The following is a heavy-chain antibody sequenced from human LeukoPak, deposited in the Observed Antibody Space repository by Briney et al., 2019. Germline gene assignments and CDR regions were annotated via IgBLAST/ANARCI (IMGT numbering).Heavy chain of an antibody. CDR3: ASGLTVTYFDY. D-gene: IGHD4-11*01. Sequence: PGGSLRLSCAASGFTFSSYSMNWVRQAPGKGLEWVSSISSSSSYIYYADSVKGRFTISRDNAKNSLYLQMNSLRAEDTAVYYCASGLTVTYFDYWGQGTLVTVSS. J-gene: IGHJ4*02. V-gene: IGHV3-21*01. CDR1: GFTFSSYS. CDR2: ISSSSSYI.